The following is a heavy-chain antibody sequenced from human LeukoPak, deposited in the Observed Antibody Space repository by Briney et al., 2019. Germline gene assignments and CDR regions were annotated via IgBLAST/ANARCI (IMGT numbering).Heavy chain of an antibody. CDR1: GYTFTSYG. CDR2: ISAYNGNT. CDR3: ARVRGYYDSSGPRDY. D-gene: IGHD3-22*01. Sequence: ASVKVSCKSSGYTFTSYGISWVRQAPGQGLEWMGWISAYNGNTNYAQKLQGRVTMTTDTSTSTAYMELRSLRSDDTAVYYCARVRGYYDSSGPRDYWGQGTLVTVSS. V-gene: IGHV1-18*01. J-gene: IGHJ4*02.